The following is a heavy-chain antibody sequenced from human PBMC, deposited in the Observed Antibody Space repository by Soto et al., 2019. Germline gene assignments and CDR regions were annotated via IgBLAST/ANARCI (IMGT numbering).Heavy chain of an antibody. D-gene: IGHD2-8*02. CDR1: GGSISGSY. Sequence: KPSETLSLTCSVSGGSISGSYWSWIRQSPGKGLEWLGYVHYTGSTNYSPSLRSRVSISVDTSKNEFSLRLSPVTAADTAVYFCARSVARPGAHIDYWGQGTQVTVSS. CDR2: VHYTGST. J-gene: IGHJ4*02. CDR3: ARSVARPGAHIDY. V-gene: IGHV4-59*01.